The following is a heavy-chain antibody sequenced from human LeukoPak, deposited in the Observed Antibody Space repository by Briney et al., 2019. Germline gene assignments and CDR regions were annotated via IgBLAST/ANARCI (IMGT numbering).Heavy chain of an antibody. V-gene: IGHV3-23*01. Sequence: PGGSLRLSCAASGFTFSSYTMSWVRQAPGKGLEWLSGVSGSGGSTHYADSVKGRFTISRDNSKNTLYLQMNSLRAEDTAVYYCAASLPNIVVVPATKGPFGYWGQGTLVTVSS. D-gene: IGHD2-2*01. CDR3: AASLPNIVVVPATKGPFGY. CDR2: VSGSGGST. J-gene: IGHJ4*02. CDR1: GFTFSSYT.